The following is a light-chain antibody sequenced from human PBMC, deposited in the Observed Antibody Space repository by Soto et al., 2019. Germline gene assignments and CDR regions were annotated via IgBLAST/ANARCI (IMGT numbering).Light chain of an antibody. CDR2: EVT. J-gene: IGLJ1*01. CDR3: CSYAVSLIYI. Sequence: QSVLTQPASVSGSPGQSITISCPGTSSDIGDYNFVSWYQQVPGKAPKLIIYEVTKRPSGVSTRLSGSKSGNTASLTISGLRAEYEADDSWCSYAVSLIYIFGSGVKVTVL. V-gene: IGLV2-23*02. CDR1: SSDIGDYNF.